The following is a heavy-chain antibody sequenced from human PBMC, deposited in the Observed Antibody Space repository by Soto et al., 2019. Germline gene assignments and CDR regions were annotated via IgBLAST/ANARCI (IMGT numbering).Heavy chain of an antibody. CDR3: ASPRLSSDGTTPSDY. D-gene: IGHD1-1*01. CDR1: GFTFSSYA. J-gene: IGHJ4*02. Sequence: QVQLVESGGGVVQPGRSLRLSCAASGFTFSSYAMHWVRQAPGKGLEWVALISYDGSNKYYADSVKGRFTISRDNSKNTLYLQMSSLRAEDTAVYYCASPRLSSDGTTPSDYWGQGPLVTVSS. V-gene: IGHV3-30-3*01. CDR2: ISYDGSNK.